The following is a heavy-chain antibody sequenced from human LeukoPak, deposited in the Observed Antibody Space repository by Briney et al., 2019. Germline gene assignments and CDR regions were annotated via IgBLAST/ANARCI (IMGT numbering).Heavy chain of an antibody. D-gene: IGHD4-17*01. V-gene: IGHV1-2*02. CDR1: GYTFTGYY. J-gene: IGHJ4*02. CDR3: ASSGDYGDYAGPPFDY. CDR2: INPNSGGT. Sequence: ASVKVSCKASGYTFTGYYMHWVRQAPGQGLEWMGWINPNSGGTNYAQKFQGRVTMTRDTSISTAYMELSRLRSDDTAVYYCASSGDYGDYAGPPFDYWGQGTLVTVSS.